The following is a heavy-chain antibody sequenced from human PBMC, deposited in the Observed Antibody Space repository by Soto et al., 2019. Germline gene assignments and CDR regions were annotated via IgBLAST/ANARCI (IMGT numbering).Heavy chain of an antibody. CDR2: INPNSGGT. CDR3: ARGYRPLRIVVVMGTSNWFDP. Sequence: QVQLVQSGAEVKKPGASVKVSCKASGYTFTGYYMHWVRQAPGQGLEWMGWINPNSGGTNYAQKFQGRVTMTRDTSISTAYMELSRLRSDDTAVYYCARGYRPLRIVVVMGTSNWFDPWGQGTLVTVSS. V-gene: IGHV1-2*02. D-gene: IGHD3-22*01. CDR1: GYTFTGYY. J-gene: IGHJ5*02.